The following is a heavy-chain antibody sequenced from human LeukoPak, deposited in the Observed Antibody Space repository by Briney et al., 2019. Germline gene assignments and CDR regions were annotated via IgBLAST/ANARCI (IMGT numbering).Heavy chain of an antibody. D-gene: IGHD3-9*01. Sequence: GGSLRLSCAASGFTFNTYTMNWVRQAPRKGLEWVSSITASSTAIYSADSVKGRFTISRDNAKNFLYLQMNSLRAEDTAVYYCARTYYDILTGYNPYFDYWGQGILVTVSS. V-gene: IGHV3-21*01. CDR3: ARTYYDILTGYNPYFDY. CDR1: GFTFNTYT. CDR2: ITASSTAI. J-gene: IGHJ4*02.